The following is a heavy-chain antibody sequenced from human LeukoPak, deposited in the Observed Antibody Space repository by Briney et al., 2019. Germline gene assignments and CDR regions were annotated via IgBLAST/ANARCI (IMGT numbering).Heavy chain of an antibody. J-gene: IGHJ4*02. D-gene: IGHD6-13*01. V-gene: IGHV4-39*01. CDR3: ARRSRAAAGVDY. CDR2: FYYSGST. CDR1: GGSISSSSYY. Sequence: SETLSLTCTVSGGSISSSSYYWDWIRQPPGKGLDWIGTFYYSGSTYYNPSLKSRVTISVDTSKNQFSLRLSSVTAADTAVYYCARRSRAAAGVDYWGQGALVTASS.